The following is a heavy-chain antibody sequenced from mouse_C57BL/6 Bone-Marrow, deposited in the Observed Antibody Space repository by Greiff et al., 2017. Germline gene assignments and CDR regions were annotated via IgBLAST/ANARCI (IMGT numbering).Heavy chain of an antibody. CDR3: ERYYYGSSAWFAY. CDR1: GYTFTSYG. J-gene: IGHJ3*01. V-gene: IGHV1-64*01. Sequence: VQLQQPGAELVKPGASVKLSCKASGYTFTSYGMHWVKQRPGQGLEWIGMIHPKSGSTNYNEKFKSKATLTVDKSSSTAYMQLSSLTSEDSAVYYWERYYYGSSAWFAYWGQGTLVTVSA. D-gene: IGHD1-1*01. CDR2: IHPKSGST.